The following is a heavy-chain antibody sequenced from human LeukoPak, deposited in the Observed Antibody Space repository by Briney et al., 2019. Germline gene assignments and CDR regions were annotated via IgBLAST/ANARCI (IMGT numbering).Heavy chain of an antibody. CDR3: ARVYSGSYYYAFDI. J-gene: IGHJ3*02. CDR1: GYTFTDYY. Sequence: GASVKVSCKASGYTFTDYYMHWVRQAPGQGLEWMGWINPNNGGTNYGQKFQGRVTMTRDTSISTAYMELSRLRSDDTAVYYCARVYSGSYYYAFDIWGQGTMVTVSS. CDR2: INPNNGGT. V-gene: IGHV1-2*02. D-gene: IGHD1-26*01.